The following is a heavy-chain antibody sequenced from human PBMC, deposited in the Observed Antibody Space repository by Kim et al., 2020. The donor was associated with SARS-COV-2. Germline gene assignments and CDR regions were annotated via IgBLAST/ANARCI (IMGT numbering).Heavy chain of an antibody. J-gene: IGHJ3*02. D-gene: IGHD6-13*01. Sequence: FQGRVTMTRDTSTSTVYMELSSLRSEDTAVYYCAREHVPIAAAGTSAFDIWGQGTMVTVSS. CDR3: AREHVPIAAAGTSAFDI. V-gene: IGHV1-46*01.